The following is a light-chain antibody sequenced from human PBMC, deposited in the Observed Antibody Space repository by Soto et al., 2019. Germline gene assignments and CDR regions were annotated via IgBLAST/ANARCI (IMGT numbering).Light chain of an antibody. J-gene: IGKJ2*01. CDR3: QQLYTYPHT. CDR2: SIS. V-gene: IGKV1-9*01. CDR1: QDVMNS. Sequence: IQVTQSPSILSASVGDRVTITCRTSQDVMNSFAWYQQKTGEAPRLLIYSISSLKNGVPSRFSGSGSGAEFTLTISSLQPEDFATYFCQQLYTYPHTFGLGTQLQI.